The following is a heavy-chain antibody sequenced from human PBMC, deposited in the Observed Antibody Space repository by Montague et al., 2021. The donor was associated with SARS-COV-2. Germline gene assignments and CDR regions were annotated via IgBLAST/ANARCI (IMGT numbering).Heavy chain of an antibody. CDR3: ASHCGGGRCYFGMDV. Sequence: SETLSLTCDVYGGSFSSYWSWIRQPPRRGLEWVGQISHGRGTNYXRSPKIRVPISVDTSKNQVSLKLSSVTAADAAVYYCASHCGGGRCYFGMDVWGQGTTVTVSS. CDR2: ISHGRGT. CDR1: GGSFSSY. J-gene: IGHJ6*02. D-gene: IGHD2-15*01. V-gene: IGHV4-34*01.